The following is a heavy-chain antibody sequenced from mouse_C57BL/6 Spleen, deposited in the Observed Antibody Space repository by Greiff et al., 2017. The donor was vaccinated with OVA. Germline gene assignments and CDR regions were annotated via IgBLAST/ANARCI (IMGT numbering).Heavy chain of an antibody. CDR1: GYTFTDYN. CDR3: ARHYSNYGGYFDY. V-gene: IGHV1-18*01. J-gene: IGHJ2*01. CDR2: INPNNGGT. D-gene: IGHD2-5*01. Sequence: VQLQQSGPELVKPGASVKIPCKASGYTFTDYNMDWVKQSHGKSLEWIGDINPNNGGTIYNQKFKGKATLTVDNSSSTAYMELRSLTSEDTAVYYCARHYSNYGGYFDYWGQGTTLTVSS.